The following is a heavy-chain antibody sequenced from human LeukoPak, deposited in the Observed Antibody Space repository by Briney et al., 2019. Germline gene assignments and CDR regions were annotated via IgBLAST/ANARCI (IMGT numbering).Heavy chain of an antibody. D-gene: IGHD2-15*01. Sequence: SETLSLTCAVYGGSFSGYYWSWIRQPPGKVLEWIGEINHSGSTNYNPSLKSRVTISVDTSKNQFSLKLSSVTAADTAVYYCARGRGYCSGGSCYSLTAVIPAYYYMDVWGKGTTVTVSS. J-gene: IGHJ6*03. CDR1: GGSFSGYY. V-gene: IGHV4-34*01. CDR2: INHSGST. CDR3: ARGRGYCSGGSCYSLTAVIPAYYYMDV.